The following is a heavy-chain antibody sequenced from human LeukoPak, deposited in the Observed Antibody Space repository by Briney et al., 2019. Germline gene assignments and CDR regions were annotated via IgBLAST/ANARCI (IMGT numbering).Heavy chain of an antibody. V-gene: IGHV3-11*01. Sequence: GGSLRLSCAASGFTLSDYYMSWIRQAPGKGLEWVSYISRSGSTIAYAGSVKGRFTIYRDHAKNSLYLQMSSLRAEDTAVYYCARRRDFFDYWGQGTLVTVSS. CDR1: GFTLSDYY. CDR2: ISRSGSTI. J-gene: IGHJ4*02. CDR3: ARRRDFFDY.